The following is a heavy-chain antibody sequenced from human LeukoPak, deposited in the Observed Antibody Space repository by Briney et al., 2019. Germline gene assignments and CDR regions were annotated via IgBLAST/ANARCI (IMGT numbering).Heavy chain of an antibody. J-gene: IGHJ4*02. CDR3: ARVLSDSSGWYHFDY. CDR2: IYSGGGT. D-gene: IGHD6-19*01. V-gene: IGHV3-53*01. CDR1: GFTVSNNY. Sequence: GGSLRLSCAASGFTVSNNYMSWVRQAQGKGLSWVSVIYSGGGTYYADSVRGRFTISRDNSKNMLSLQMNSLRAEDTAVYYCARVLSDSSGWYHFDYWGQGTLVTVSS.